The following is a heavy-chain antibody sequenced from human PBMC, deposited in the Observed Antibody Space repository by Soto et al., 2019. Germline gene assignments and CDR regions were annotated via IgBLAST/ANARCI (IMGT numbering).Heavy chain of an antibody. V-gene: IGHV3-30-3*01. CDR3: AREDKSSGHAGTFQH. D-gene: IGHD6-25*01. J-gene: IGHJ1*01. CDR1: GFTFNIFP. CDR2: ISNDGNSQ. Sequence: QVQLVESGGGVVQPGRSLRLSCTASGFTFNIFPMHWVRQAPGKGLEWVAVISNDGNSQQYADSVKGRFTFSRDNSKKTLYLEMNTLRGEDTAMYYCAREDKSSGHAGTFQHWGQGTLVTVSS.